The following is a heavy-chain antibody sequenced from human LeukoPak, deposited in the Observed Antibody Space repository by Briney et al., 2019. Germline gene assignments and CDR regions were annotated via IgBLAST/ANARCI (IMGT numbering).Heavy chain of an antibody. CDR3: ATGEFYFDF. CDR1: GFTFSRYG. V-gene: IGHV3-23*01. Sequence: GGSLGLSCAASGFTFSRYGMSGVRQAPGKGLEWVSTISDSGHSTSYADSVKGRFTISRDNSKNTLYLQMNSLRAEDTALYCCATGEFYFDFWGQGTLVTVSS. D-gene: IGHD3-16*01. CDR2: ISDSGHST. J-gene: IGHJ4*02.